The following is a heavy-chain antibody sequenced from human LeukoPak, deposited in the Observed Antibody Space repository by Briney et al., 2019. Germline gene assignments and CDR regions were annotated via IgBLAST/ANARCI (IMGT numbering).Heavy chain of an antibody. CDR1: GFTFSSYN. J-gene: IGHJ3*02. CDR3: ANPVGYGDAFDI. Sequence: GGSLRLSCAASGFTFSSYNMNWVRQAPGRGLEWVSSMSSSSSFINYADSVKGRFTISRDNAKNSLYLQMNSLRAEDTAVYYCANPVGYGDAFDIWGQGTMVTVSS. D-gene: IGHD5-12*01. V-gene: IGHV3-21*04. CDR2: MSSSSSFI.